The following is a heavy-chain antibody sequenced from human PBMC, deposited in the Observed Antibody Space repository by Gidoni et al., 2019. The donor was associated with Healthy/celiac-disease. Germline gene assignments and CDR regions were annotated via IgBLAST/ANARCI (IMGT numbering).Heavy chain of an antibody. Sequence: EVQLLESGGGLVQPGGSLRLSCAASGFPFSSYAMSWVRQAPGKGLEWVSAISGSGGSTYYADSVKGRFTISRDNSKNTLYLQMNSLRAEDTAVYYCAKASYSSGWYGGWGQGTLVTVSS. CDR1: GFPFSSYA. D-gene: IGHD6-19*01. CDR2: ISGSGGST. J-gene: IGHJ4*02. V-gene: IGHV3-23*01. CDR3: AKASYSSGWYGG.